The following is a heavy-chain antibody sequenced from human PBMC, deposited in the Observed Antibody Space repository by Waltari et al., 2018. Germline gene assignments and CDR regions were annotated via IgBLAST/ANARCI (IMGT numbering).Heavy chain of an antibody. V-gene: IGHV7-4-1*02. D-gene: IGHD5-18*01. J-gene: IGHJ4*02. CDR1: GYIFTTYA. CDR3: ARGIQLWGRGSWYFDD. CDR2: ISTNTGTP. Sequence: QVQLVQSGSELKKPGASVKVSCTASGYIFTTYAMNWVRQAPGQGLEWMGWISTNTGTPTFAQGFTGRFVFSLDTSVSTAYLQISSLKAEDTAVYYCARGIQLWGRGSWYFDDWGQGTLVTVSS.